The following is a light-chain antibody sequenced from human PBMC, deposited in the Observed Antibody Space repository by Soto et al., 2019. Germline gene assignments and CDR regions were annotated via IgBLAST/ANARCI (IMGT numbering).Light chain of an antibody. Sequence: QSALTQPPSASGSPGRSVTISCTGTSSDVGGYNYVSWYQHHPGKAPKLMIYEVSERPSGVPDRFSGSKSGNTASLTVSGLQAEDEADYYCSSYAGSNNVVFGGGTKLTVL. CDR3: SSYAGSNNVV. J-gene: IGLJ2*01. V-gene: IGLV2-8*01. CDR2: EVS. CDR1: SSDVGGYNY.